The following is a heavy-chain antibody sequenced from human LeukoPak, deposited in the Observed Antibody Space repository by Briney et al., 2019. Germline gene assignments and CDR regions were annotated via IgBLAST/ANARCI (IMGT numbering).Heavy chain of an antibody. CDR1: GFTFRSYA. CDR2: ISYDGSNK. J-gene: IGHJ1*01. Sequence: PGRSLRLSCAASGFTFRSYAMHWVRQAPGKGLEWVAVISYDGSNKYYADSVKGRFTISRDNSKNTLYLQMNSLRAEDTAVYYCARDSRNPEYGDYGYFQHWGQGTLVTVSS. D-gene: IGHD4-17*01. CDR3: ARDSRNPEYGDYGYFQH. V-gene: IGHV3-30-3*01.